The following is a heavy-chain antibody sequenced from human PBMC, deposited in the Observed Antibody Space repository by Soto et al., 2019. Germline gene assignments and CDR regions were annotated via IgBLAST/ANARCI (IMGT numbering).Heavy chain of an antibody. D-gene: IGHD4-17*01. V-gene: IGHV4-59*01. CDR2: IYYDDNT. CDR1: GGSISNYY. Sequence: PSETLSLTCTVSGGSISNYYLCWLRQPPGKGLEWIGYIYYDDNTNYNPSLKSRVTISVDTSKNQFSLKLSSVTAADTAVYYCAREGAYGDYVDYWGQGTLVTVSS. CDR3: AREGAYGDYVDY. J-gene: IGHJ4*02.